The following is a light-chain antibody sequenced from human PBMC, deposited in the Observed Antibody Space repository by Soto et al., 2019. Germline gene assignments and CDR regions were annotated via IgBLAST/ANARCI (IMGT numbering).Light chain of an antibody. CDR2: DSS. Sequence: EIELTQSPATLSLSPGETATLSCRASQNVDKFLAWYQQRPGQPPRLLIFDSSNRATGIPARFSGSGSGTDFTLTISRLEPEDFAVYYCQQYGSSPITFGQGTRLEIK. CDR1: QNVDKF. V-gene: IGKV3-20*01. CDR3: QQYGSSPIT. J-gene: IGKJ5*01.